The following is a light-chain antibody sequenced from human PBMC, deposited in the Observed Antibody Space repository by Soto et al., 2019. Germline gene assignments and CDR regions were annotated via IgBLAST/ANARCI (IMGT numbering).Light chain of an antibody. Sequence: IQMTQSPSSLSASVRDRVTITCRASQDIGNDLGWYQQKPGKAPKSLIYAASTLKSGVPARFSGSGSGTEFTLTISSLQPDDFATYYCQHYNSYSEAFGQGTKVDIK. CDR3: QHYNSYSEA. J-gene: IGKJ1*01. CDR1: QDIGND. V-gene: IGKV1-17*01. CDR2: AAS.